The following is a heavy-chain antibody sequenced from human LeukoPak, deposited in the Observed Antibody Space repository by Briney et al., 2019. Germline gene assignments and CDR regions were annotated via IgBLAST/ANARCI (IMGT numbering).Heavy chain of an antibody. Sequence: GGSLRLSCAASGFTFSSYGMHWVRQAPGKGLEWVAFIRYDGSNKYYADSVKGRFTISRDNSKNTLYLQMNSLRAEDTAVYYCAKPQQSRPYYFDYWGQGTLVTVSS. CDR3: AKPQQSRPYYFDY. D-gene: IGHD4-11*01. CDR2: IRYDGSNK. V-gene: IGHV3-30*02. J-gene: IGHJ4*02. CDR1: GFTFSSYG.